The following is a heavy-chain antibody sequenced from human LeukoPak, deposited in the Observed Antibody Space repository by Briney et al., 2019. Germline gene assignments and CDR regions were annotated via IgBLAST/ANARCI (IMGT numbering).Heavy chain of an antibody. D-gene: IGHD6-13*01. CDR3: ARDSEAAGSYYFDY. Sequence: GESLRLSCVASGFTIDKAWMTWVRQVPGKGLEWVGRIRSRVDGGTSDYAAPVKGRFTISRDNSKNTLYLQMNSLRAEDTAVYYCARDSEAAGSYYFDYWGQGTLVTVSS. CDR2: IRSRVDGGTS. V-gene: IGHV3-15*01. J-gene: IGHJ4*02. CDR1: GFTIDKAW.